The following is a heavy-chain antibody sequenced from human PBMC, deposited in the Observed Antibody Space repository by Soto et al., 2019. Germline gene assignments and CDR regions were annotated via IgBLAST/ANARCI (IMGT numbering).Heavy chain of an antibody. CDR2: ISAYNGNT. CDR1: GYTFTSYG. CDR3: ARENTYYYGSGSYSKGWFDP. Sequence: ASVKVSCKASGYTFTSYGISWVRQAPGQGLEWMGWISAYNGNTNYAQKLQGRVTMTTDTSTSTAYMELRSLRSDDTAVYYCARENTYYYGSGSYSKGWFDPWGQGTLVTVSS. J-gene: IGHJ5*02. D-gene: IGHD3-10*01. V-gene: IGHV1-18*01.